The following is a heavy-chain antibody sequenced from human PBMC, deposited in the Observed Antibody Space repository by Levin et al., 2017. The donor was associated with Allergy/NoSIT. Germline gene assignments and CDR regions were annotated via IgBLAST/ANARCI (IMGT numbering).Heavy chain of an antibody. V-gene: IGHV4-59*08. D-gene: IGHD2-2*01. CDR1: GGSISSYY. Sequence: SQTLSLTCPVSGGSISSYYWSWLRQSPGKRPEWIGYIHYTGYTNYSPSLKSRVTISLDTSKNQFSLKLTSVTAADTAVYSCARSAHVTVIPAAIFAFDPWGQGILVTVSS. CDR2: IHYTGYT. J-gene: IGHJ5*02. CDR3: ARSAHVTVIPAAIFAFDP.